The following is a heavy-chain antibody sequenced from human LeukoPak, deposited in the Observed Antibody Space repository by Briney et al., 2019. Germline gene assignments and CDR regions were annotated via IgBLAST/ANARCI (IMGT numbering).Heavy chain of an antibody. J-gene: IGHJ1*01. Sequence: ASVKVSCKVSGYTLTELSMHWVRQAPGKGLEWMGGFDPEDGETIYAQKFQGRVTMTEDTSTDTAYMELSSLRSEDTAVYYCARDRHYYDSSVPYFQHWGQGTLVTVSS. CDR3: ARDRHYYDSSVPYFQH. CDR1: GYTLTELS. V-gene: IGHV1-24*01. D-gene: IGHD3-22*01. CDR2: FDPEDGET.